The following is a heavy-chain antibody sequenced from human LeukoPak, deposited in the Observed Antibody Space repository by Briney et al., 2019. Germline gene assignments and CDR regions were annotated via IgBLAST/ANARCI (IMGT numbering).Heavy chain of an antibody. D-gene: IGHD3-10*01. CDR2: IYPGDSDT. CDR3: ARGGYYDSESYYLNY. J-gene: IGHJ4*02. V-gene: IGHV5-51*01. CDR1: GYSFTNYW. Sequence: GESLKISCKVSGYSFTNYWIGWVRQMPGKGLEWMGTIYPGDSDTRYSPSFQGQVTISADKSISTAYLQWNSLKASDTAIYYCARGGYYDSESYYLNYWGQGTLVTVSS.